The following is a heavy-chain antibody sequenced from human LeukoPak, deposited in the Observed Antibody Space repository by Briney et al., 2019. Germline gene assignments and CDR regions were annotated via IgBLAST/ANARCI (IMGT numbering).Heavy chain of an antibody. Sequence: SGGSLRLSCAASGFTFSSYSMNWVRQAPGKGLEWVSSISSSSSYIYYADSVKGRFTISRDNAKNSLYLQMNSLRAEDTAVYYCAREDEYSSSKFDYWGQGTLVTVSS. CDR1: GFTFSSYS. D-gene: IGHD6-6*01. J-gene: IGHJ4*02. V-gene: IGHV3-21*01. CDR2: ISSSSSYI. CDR3: AREDEYSSSKFDY.